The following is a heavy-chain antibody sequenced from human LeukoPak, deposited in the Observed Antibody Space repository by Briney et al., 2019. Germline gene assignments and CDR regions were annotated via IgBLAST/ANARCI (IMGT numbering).Heavy chain of an antibody. CDR3: ARDFEPDSSSRAGPAVFDY. J-gene: IGHJ4*02. CDR2: ISSSGSTI. CDR1: GFTFSDYY. Sequence: KPGGSLRLSCAASGFTFSDYYMSWIRQAPGKGLEWVSYISSSGSTIYYADSVKGRFTISRDNAKNSLYLQMNSLRAEDTAVYYCARDFEPDSSSRAGPAVFDYWGQGTLVTVSS. V-gene: IGHV3-11*01. D-gene: IGHD6-13*01.